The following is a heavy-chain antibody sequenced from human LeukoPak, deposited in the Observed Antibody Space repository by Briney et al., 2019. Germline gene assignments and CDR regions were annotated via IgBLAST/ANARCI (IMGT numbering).Heavy chain of an antibody. CDR2: ISSSSSTI. CDR3: ARDAGDMVVVPAAMGDY. V-gene: IGHV3-48*01. CDR1: GFTFSSYS. J-gene: IGHJ4*02. D-gene: IGHD2-2*01. Sequence: PGGSLRLSCAASGFTFSSYSMNWVRQAPGKGLEWVSYISSSSSTIYYADSVKGRFTISRDNAKNSLYLQINSLRAEDTAVYYCARDAGDMVVVPAAMGDYWGQGTLVTVSS.